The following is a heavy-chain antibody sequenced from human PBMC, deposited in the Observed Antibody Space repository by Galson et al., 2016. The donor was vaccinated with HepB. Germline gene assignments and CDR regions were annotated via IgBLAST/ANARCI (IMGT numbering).Heavy chain of an antibody. CDR3: ARGESTIAFEI. V-gene: IGHV3-30-3*01. Sequence: SLRLSCAASGFTFSNYAMHWVLQAPGKGLEWVAVISYDGGNKYYADSVKGRFTISRDNSKNTLYLQMNSLRAEDTAVYYCARGESTIAFEIWGQGTMVTVSS. J-gene: IGHJ3*02. CDR1: GFTFSNYA. D-gene: IGHD1-1*01. CDR2: ISYDGGNK.